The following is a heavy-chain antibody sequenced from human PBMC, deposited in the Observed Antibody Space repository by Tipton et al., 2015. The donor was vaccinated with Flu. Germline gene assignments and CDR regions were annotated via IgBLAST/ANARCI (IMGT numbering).Heavy chain of an antibody. J-gene: IGHJ1*01. CDR3: ARDYDILTGYYSFSEYFQY. V-gene: IGHV1-18*01. Sequence: QSGAEVKKPGASVQVSCKASGYTFTSYGISWVRQAPGQGLEWMGWIRAYNDDTNYAQRVQDRVTMTTDTSTRTAYMELRSLRSDDTAMYYCARDYDILTGYYSFSEYFQYWGQGTLVTASS. D-gene: IGHD3-9*01. CDR1: GYTFTSYG. CDR2: IRAYNDDT.